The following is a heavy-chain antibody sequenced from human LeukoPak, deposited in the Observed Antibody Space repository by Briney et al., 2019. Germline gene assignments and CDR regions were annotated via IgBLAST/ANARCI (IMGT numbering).Heavy chain of an antibody. J-gene: IGHJ4*02. CDR1: GGSISSYY. CDR3: ARGPSGSYLDY. V-gene: IGHV4-59*01. Sequence: TSETLSLTCTVSGGSISSYYWSWIRQPPGKGLEWIGYIYYSGSTNYNPSLKSRVTISVDTSKNQFSLKLSSVTAADTAVYYCARGPSGSYLDYWGQGTLVTVSS. CDR2: IYYSGST. D-gene: IGHD1-26*01.